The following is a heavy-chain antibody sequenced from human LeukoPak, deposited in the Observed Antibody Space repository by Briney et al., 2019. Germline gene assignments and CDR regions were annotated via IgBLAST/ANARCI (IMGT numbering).Heavy chain of an antibody. CDR2: ISGGGGST. CDR1: GFTFARHA. V-gene: IGHV3-23*01. CDR3: AREGGSCTSNSCSDYFDY. Sequence: PGGSLRLSCAGSGFTFARHALTWVRQAPGMGLEWVSTISGGGGSTHYADSVKGRLTISRDNSKDTVFLQMNNLRAEDTAIYYCAREGGSCTSNSCSDYFDYWGQGTLVTVSS. J-gene: IGHJ4*02. D-gene: IGHD6-13*01.